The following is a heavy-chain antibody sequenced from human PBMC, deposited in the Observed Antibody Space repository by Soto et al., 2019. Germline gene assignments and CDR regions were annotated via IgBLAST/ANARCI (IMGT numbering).Heavy chain of an antibody. Sequence: GXSVKVSFKTSCYTFSNYGITWVRQAPGQPLEWLGWISLYSDGTNYAQKFQGRVSMTTDTSTTTAYMELRSLRSDDTAVYYCARVVPGAEAWFGPWGQGTLVTVSS. J-gene: IGHJ5*02. CDR3: ARVVPGAEAWFGP. CDR2: ISLYSDGT. CDR1: CYTFSNYG. V-gene: IGHV1-18*01. D-gene: IGHD2-2*01.